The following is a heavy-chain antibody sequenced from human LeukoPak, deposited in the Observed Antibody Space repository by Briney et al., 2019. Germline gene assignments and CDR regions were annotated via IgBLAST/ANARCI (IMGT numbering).Heavy chain of an antibody. Sequence: PSGTLSLTCTVSGGSISTYYWNWIRQTPGKGLEWIGHISYGNTDYNPSLKSRVTISVDTSKNQFSLKLTSVTAADTAVYYCARDKAHSYGRYFDPRGQGALVIVSS. J-gene: IGHJ5*02. V-gene: IGHV4-59*01. CDR3: ARDKAHSYGRYFDP. D-gene: IGHD5-18*01. CDR2: ISYGNT. CDR1: GGSISTYY.